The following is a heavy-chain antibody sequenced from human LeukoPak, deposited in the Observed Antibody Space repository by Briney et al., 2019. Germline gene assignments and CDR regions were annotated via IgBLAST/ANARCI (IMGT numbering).Heavy chain of an antibody. V-gene: IGHV3-23*01. D-gene: IGHD6-6*01. CDR1: GFTFSSYA. CDR3: AKDRSYSSSPVFDY. CDR2: ISGSGGST. J-gene: IGHJ4*02. Sequence: GGSLRLSCAASGFTFSSYAMNWVRQAPGKGLEWVSAISGSGGSTYYADSVTGRFTISRDNSKNTLYLQMNSLRAEDTAVYYCAKDRSYSSSPVFDYWGQGTLVTVSS.